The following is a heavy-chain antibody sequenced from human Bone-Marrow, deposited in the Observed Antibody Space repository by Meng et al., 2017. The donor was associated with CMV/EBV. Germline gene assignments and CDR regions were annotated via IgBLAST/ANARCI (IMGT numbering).Heavy chain of an antibody. CDR2: ISYDGSNK. CDR3: TRDREGGASDC. Sequence: GESLKISCAASGFTFSSYAMHWVRQAPGKGLEWVAFISYDGSNKYYADSVKGRFTISRDSSKNTLYLQMNSLRAEDTAVYYCTRDREGGASDCWGQGTRVTGSS. V-gene: IGHV3-30-3*01. CDR1: GFTFSSYA. J-gene: IGHJ4*02. D-gene: IGHD3-16*01.